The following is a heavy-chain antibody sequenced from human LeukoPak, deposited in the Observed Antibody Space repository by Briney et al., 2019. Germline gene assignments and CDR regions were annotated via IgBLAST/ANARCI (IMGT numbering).Heavy chain of an antibody. CDR2: ISSSSSYT. Sequence: GGSLRLSRAASGFTFSDYYMSWIRQAPGKGLEWVSYISSSSSYTNYADSVKGRFTISRDNAKNSLYLQMNSLRAEDTAVYYCARGRIAAAGHWYFDLWGRGTLVTVSS. V-gene: IGHV3-11*06. J-gene: IGHJ2*01. D-gene: IGHD6-13*01. CDR1: GFTFSDYY. CDR3: ARGRIAAAGHWYFDL.